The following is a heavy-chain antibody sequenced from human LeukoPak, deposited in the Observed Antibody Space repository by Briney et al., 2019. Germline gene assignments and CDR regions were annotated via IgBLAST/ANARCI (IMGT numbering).Heavy chain of an antibody. CDR3: ARDGGYTGGWTYGAGDY. D-gene: IGHD2-8*02. CDR2: ISNDGNEK. J-gene: IGHJ4*01. Sequence: GGSLRLSCAASGFTFSAYVMHWVRQAPGKGLECVAVISNDGNEKYYADSVKGRFSISRDNSRNTLYLQMSSLRTEDTAVYYCARDGGYTGGWTYGAGDYWGQGNLVTVSS. V-gene: IGHV3-30*04. CDR1: GFTFSAYV.